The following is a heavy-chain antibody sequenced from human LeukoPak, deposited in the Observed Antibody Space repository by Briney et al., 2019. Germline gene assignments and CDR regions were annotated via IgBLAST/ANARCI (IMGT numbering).Heavy chain of an antibody. V-gene: IGHV4-4*07. D-gene: IGHD3-10*01. CDR1: GGSINSY. CDR3: ARDSGTTGEVKFDP. J-gene: IGHJ5*02. Sequence: SETLSLTCIVSGGSINSYWSWIRQPAGKGLEWVGRISGSGTITYNPALQSRLTISIDTSKNQFSLKLMSVTAADTAVYYCARDSGTTGEVKFDPWGQGILVTVSS. CDR2: ISGSGTI.